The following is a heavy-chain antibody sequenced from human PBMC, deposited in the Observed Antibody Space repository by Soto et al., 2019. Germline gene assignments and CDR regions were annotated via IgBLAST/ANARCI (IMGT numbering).Heavy chain of an antibody. CDR2: IYYSGST. Sequence: LCGGSISSGDYYWSWIRQPPGKGLEWIGYIYYSGSTYYNPSLKSRVTISVDTSKNQFSLKLSSVTAADTAVYYCAREYYSNYGGVDYWGQGTLVTVSS. V-gene: IGHV4-30-4*01. CDR1: GGSISSGDYY. J-gene: IGHJ4*02. CDR3: AREYYSNYGGVDY. D-gene: IGHD4-4*01.